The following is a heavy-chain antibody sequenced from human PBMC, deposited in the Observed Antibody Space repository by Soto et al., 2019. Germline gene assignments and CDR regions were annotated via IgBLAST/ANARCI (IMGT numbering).Heavy chain of an antibody. D-gene: IGHD1-1*01. CDR2: IYWDDDK. Sequence: QITLKESGPALVKPTQTLTLTCTFSGFSLTTSGVGVGWIRQSPGKALEYLALIYWDDDKRYSPSLRRRLTIRKDTSQNHVFLTMTNMDPVDTATYYCAHRREYRINWEVGWFDPWGQGALVTVSS. CDR1: GFSLTTSGVG. CDR3: AHRREYRINWEVGWFDP. J-gene: IGHJ5*02. V-gene: IGHV2-5*02.